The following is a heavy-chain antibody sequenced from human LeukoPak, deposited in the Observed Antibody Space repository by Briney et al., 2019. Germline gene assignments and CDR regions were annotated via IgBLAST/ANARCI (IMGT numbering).Heavy chain of an antibody. CDR2: ISSDGSNT. V-gene: IGHV3-74*01. Sequence: PGGSLRLSCAVSGFTFSSGYMHWVRQPPGKGPVWVSRISSDGSNTIYADSVKGRFTISRDDARNTLYLQMNSLRDGDTAVYYCARYTGGGVYWGQGTLVTVSS. D-gene: IGHD2-2*02. J-gene: IGHJ4*02. CDR3: ARYTGGGVY. CDR1: GFTFSSGY.